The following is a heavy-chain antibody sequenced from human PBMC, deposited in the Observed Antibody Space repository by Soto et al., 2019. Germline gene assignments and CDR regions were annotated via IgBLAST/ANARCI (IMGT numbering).Heavy chain of an antibody. CDR1: GGSISSSDFY. Sequence: QLQLQESGPGLLKPSETLSLTCTVSGGSISSSDFYWGWRRQTPGKGLEFIGSMYYSGSTYYNPSLKSRLTISVDTSKNQFTLKLISVTAADTAVYYCAVVDSTGNWFDPWGEGALVTVSS. V-gene: IGHV4-39*01. D-gene: IGHD6-25*01. CDR2: MYYSGST. CDR3: AVVDSTGNWFDP. J-gene: IGHJ5*02.